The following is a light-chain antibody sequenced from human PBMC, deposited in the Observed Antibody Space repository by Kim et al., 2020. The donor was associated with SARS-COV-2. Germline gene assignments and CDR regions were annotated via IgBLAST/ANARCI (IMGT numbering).Light chain of an antibody. CDR3: QYGIN. Sequence: ATLSLSPGERATLSCSASQSVSNCLAWYQQKPGQAPRLLIYDASKRATGIPARFSGSGSGTDFTLTISSLEPEDLAVYYCQYGINFGQGTRLEIK. J-gene: IGKJ5*01. CDR2: DAS. V-gene: IGKV3-11*01. CDR1: QSVSNC.